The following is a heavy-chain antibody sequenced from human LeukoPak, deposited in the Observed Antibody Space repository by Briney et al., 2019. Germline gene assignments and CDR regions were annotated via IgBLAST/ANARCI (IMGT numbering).Heavy chain of an antibody. CDR2: IYYSGST. CDR3: ARDALTAIIRGFDY. V-gene: IGHV4-39*07. CDR1: GGSISSSSYY. Sequence: PSETLSLTCTVSGGSISSSSYYWGWIRQPPWKGLEWIGSIYYSGSTYYNPSLKSRVTISVDTSKNQFSLKLSSVTAADTAVYYCARDALTAIIRGFDYWGQGTLVTVSS. J-gene: IGHJ4*02. D-gene: IGHD5-18*01.